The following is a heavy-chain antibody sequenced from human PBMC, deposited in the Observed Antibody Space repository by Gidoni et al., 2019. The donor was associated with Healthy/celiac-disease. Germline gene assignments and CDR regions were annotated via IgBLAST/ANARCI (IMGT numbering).Heavy chain of an antibody. J-gene: IGHJ6*03. V-gene: IGHV3-48*01. D-gene: IGHD6-6*01. CDR3: ARDAIAARPKYYYYYMDV. CDR1: GFPFRSDR. CDR2: ISSSSSTI. Sequence: EVKLVESGGGLVQPGGSLRLSCGASGFPFRSDRLNWVRRAPGKGLESVSYISSSSSTIYYADSVKGRFTISRDNAKNSLYLQMISLRAEDTAVYYCARDAIAARPKYYYYYMDVWGKGTTVTVSS.